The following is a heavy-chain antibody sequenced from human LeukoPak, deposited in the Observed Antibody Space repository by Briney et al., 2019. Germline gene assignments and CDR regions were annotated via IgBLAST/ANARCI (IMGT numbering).Heavy chain of an antibody. V-gene: IGHV3-30*04. J-gene: IGHJ4*02. D-gene: IGHD4-23*01. CDR2: ISYDGSNK. Sequence: GGSLRLSCAASGFTFSSYAMHWVRQAPGKGLEWVAVISYDGSNKYYADSVKGRFTISRDNSKNTLYLQMNSLRAEDTAAYYCAREMGGNALDYWGQGTLVTVSS. CDR3: AREMGGNALDY. CDR1: GFTFSSYA.